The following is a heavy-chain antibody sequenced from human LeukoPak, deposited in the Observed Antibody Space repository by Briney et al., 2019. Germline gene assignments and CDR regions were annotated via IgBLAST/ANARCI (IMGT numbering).Heavy chain of an antibody. J-gene: IGHJ4*02. Sequence: PSETLSLTCTVSGGSISSSSYYWRWIRQPPGKGLEWIGSIYYSGSTYYNPSLKSRVTISVDTSNNLLSLKLTSVTAADTAVYYCARFSGYCSANSCYPAYWGQGTLVSVSS. V-gene: IGHV4-39*07. CDR2: IYYSGST. D-gene: IGHD2-15*01. CDR1: GGSISSSSYY. CDR3: ARFSGYCSANSCYPAY.